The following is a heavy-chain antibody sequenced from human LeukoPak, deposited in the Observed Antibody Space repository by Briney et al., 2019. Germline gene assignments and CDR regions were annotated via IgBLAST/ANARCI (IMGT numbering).Heavy chain of an antibody. V-gene: IGHV3-9*01. J-gene: IGHJ4*02. CDR1: GFTFDDYA. CDR2: ISWNSGSM. D-gene: IGHD1-26*01. Sequence: GGSLRLSCVASGFTFDDYAMHWVRQAPGKGLEWVSGISWNSGSMGYADSEKGRFTISRDNAKNSLYLQMNSLRAEDTALYYCAKDMGYSGNYRTPDYWGQGTLVTVSS. CDR3: AKDMGYSGNYRTPDY.